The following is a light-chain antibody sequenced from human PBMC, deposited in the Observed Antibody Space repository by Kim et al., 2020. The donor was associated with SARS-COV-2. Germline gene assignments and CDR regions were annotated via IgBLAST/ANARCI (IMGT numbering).Light chain of an antibody. CDR3: QQYNDWPLLT. CDR1: ESVGNN. Sequence: IVMTQSPATLSVSPGERVTLSCRASESVGNNLAWYQQRPGQAPRLLIYGASTRATDIPPRFSGSGSGTEFILTIRSLQSEDLAVYYCQQYNDWPLLTFGGGTKVDIK. V-gene: IGKV3D-15*01. CDR2: GAS. J-gene: IGKJ4*01.